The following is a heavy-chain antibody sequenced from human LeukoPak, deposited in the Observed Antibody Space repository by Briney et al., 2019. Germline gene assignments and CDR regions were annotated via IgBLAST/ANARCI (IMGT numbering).Heavy chain of an antibody. J-gene: IGHJ3*01. CDR1: GGSISSSNW. CDR3: AGGTPRFDS. V-gene: IGHV4-4*02. Sequence: PSETLSLTCAVSGGSISSSNWWSWVRQPPGKGLEWIGEIYHSGSTNYNPSLKSRATISVDTSINQFSLKLNSLTAADTAIYYCAGGTPRFDSWSQGTMVTVS. CDR2: IYHSGST. D-gene: IGHD2-15*01.